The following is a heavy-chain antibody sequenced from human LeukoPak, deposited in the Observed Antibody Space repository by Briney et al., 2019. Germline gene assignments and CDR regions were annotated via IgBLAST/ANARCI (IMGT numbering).Heavy chain of an antibody. CDR2: ITSSGNTA. CDR3: SRDNYGDFVAVFDY. Sequence: GGSLRLSCAASGFTFSSYEMNWVRQAPGKGLEWVSYITSSGNTAYYADSVKGRFTISRDNAKNSLYLQMNSLRDEDTAVYYCSRDNYGDFVAVFDYWGQGTLVTVSS. V-gene: IGHV3-48*02. J-gene: IGHJ4*02. CDR1: GFTFSSYE. D-gene: IGHD4-17*01.